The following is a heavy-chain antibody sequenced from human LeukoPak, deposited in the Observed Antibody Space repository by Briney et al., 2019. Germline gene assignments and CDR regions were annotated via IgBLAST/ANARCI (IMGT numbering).Heavy chain of an antibody. CDR3: ATDGAGFDT. CDR1: GVTFNDYY. J-gene: IGHJ5*02. CDR2: INIGVTNT. Sequence: GGSLRLSCAASGVTFNDYYMSWIRQAPGKGLEWLSYINIGVTNTHYADFVKGRFTISRDNAKKSLYLEMNNLRAEDTAVYYCATDGAGFDTWGQGVLVTVSS. V-gene: IGHV3-11*01.